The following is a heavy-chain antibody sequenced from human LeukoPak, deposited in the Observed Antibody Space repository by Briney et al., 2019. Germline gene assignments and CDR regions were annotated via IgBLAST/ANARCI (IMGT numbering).Heavy chain of an antibody. Sequence: SETLSLTCTVSGYSISSGYYWGWIRQPPGKGLEWIGSIYHSGSTYYNPSLKSRVTISVDTSKNQFSLKLSSVTAADTAVYYCARGGGGYGSGSYGWFDPWGQGTLVTVSS. D-gene: IGHD3-10*01. V-gene: IGHV4-38-2*02. CDR2: IYHSGST. CDR1: GYSISSGYY. CDR3: ARGGGGYGSGSYGWFDP. J-gene: IGHJ5*02.